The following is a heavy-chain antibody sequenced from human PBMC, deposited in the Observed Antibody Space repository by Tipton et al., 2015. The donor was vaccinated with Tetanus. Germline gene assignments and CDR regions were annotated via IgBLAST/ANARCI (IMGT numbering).Heavy chain of an antibody. V-gene: IGHV4-61*08. Sequence: TLSLTCTVSGGSISSGGYYWSWIRQHPGKGLEWIGYIYYSGSTNYNPSLKGRVTISVDTSKNQFSLKLSSVTAADTAVYYCARGYDFWSGYCLGFDYWGQGTLVTVSS. J-gene: IGHJ4*02. CDR1: GGSISSGGYY. D-gene: IGHD3-3*01. CDR3: ARGYDFWSGYCLGFDY. CDR2: IYYSGST.